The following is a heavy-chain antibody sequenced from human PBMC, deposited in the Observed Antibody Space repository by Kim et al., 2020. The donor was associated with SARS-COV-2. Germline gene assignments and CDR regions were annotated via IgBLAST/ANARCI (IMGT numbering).Heavy chain of an antibody. V-gene: IGHV3-11*01. Sequence: DSVKGRFTISRDNAKSSLYLQMNSLRAEDTAVYYCARVKNDNDYYYDMDVWGKGTTVTVSS. J-gene: IGHJ6*03. CDR3: ARVKNDNDYYYDMDV. D-gene: IGHD1-1*01.